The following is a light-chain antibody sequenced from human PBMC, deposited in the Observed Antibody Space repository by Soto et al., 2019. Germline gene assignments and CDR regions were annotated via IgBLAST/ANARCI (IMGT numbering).Light chain of an antibody. J-gene: IGKJ2*01. Sequence: DIQMTQSPSTLSASVGDRVTITCRASQSISSWLAWYQQKPGKAPKLLIYKASSLESGVPSRFGGSGSGTEFTLTISSLQPDDFATYYCQQYTSWLTFGQGTKLEIK. CDR2: KAS. CDR1: QSISSW. V-gene: IGKV1-5*03. CDR3: QQYTSWLT.